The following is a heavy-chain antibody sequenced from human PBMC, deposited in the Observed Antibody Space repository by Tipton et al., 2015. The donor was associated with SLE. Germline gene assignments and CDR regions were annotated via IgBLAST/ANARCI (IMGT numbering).Heavy chain of an antibody. V-gene: IGHV4-34*01. CDR3: ARGRRYDDVWGTGAWFDP. J-gene: IGHJ5*02. CDR1: GGSFSGYY. CDR2: INHSGST. D-gene: IGHD3-16*01. Sequence: LRLSCAVYGGSFSGYYWSWIRQPPGQGLEWIWEINHSGSTNYNPSLKSRVTISVDTSKNQFSLKLSPVTAADTAVYYCARGRRYDDVWGTGAWFDPWGQGTLFTVSS.